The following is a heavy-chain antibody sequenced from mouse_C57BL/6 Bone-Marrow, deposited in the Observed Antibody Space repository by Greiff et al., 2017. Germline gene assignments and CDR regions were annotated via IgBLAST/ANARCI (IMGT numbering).Heavy chain of an antibody. Sequence: QVQLQQSGAELVKPGASVKLSCKASGYTFTSYWMHWVKQRPGQGLEWIGMIHPNSGSTNYNEKFKSKATLTVDKSSSTAYMQLSSLTSEDSAVYYCARARDYPAWFAYWGQGTLVTVSA. D-gene: IGHD2-4*01. CDR1: GYTFTSYW. CDR2: IHPNSGST. CDR3: ARARDYPAWFAY. V-gene: IGHV1-64*01. J-gene: IGHJ3*01.